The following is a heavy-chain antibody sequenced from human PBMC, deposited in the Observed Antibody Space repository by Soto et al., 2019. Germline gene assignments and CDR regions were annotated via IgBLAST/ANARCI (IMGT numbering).Heavy chain of an antibody. D-gene: IGHD3-9*01. Sequence: GGSLRLSCAASGFSISKYKMNWVRQAPGKGLEWVSSITGDSSYTYYEDSVKGRFTISRDNANNSLYLEMNSLGAEDTAMYYCSRDFIYDILTAGFDPWGQGTLVTVSS. J-gene: IGHJ5*02. CDR1: GFSISKYK. CDR2: ITGDSSYT. V-gene: IGHV3-21*01. CDR3: SRDFIYDILTAGFDP.